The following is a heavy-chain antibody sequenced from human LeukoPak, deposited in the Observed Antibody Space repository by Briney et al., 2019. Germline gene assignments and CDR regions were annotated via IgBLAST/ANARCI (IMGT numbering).Heavy chain of an antibody. V-gene: IGHV3-48*01. Sequence: GGSLRLSCAASGFTFSSYSMNWVRQAPGKGLEWVSYISSSTNTIYYADSVKGRFTISRDNAKNSLFLQMNSLRAEDTAVYYCARAAGYYNLDVWGQGTTVTVSS. CDR3: ARAAGYYNLDV. J-gene: IGHJ6*02. CDR2: ISSSTNTI. CDR1: GFTFSSYS.